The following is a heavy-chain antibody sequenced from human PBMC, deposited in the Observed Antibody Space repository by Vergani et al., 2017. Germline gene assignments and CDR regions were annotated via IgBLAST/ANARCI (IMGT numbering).Heavy chain of an antibody. CDR3: ARDKLGYCSSTSCPYWYFDL. CDR2: ISSSGSTR. Sequence: EVQLVESGGGLVQPGGSLRLSCAASGFTFSSYEMNWVRQAPGKGLEWVSYISSSGSTRYYADSVKGRFTISRDNAKNSLYLQMNSLRAEDTAVYYCARDKLGYCSSTSCPYWYFDLWGRGTLVTVSS. J-gene: IGHJ2*01. CDR1: GFTFSSYE. D-gene: IGHD2-2*01. V-gene: IGHV3-48*03.